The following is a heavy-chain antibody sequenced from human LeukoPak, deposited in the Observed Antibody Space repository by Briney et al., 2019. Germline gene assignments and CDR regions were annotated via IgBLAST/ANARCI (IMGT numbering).Heavy chain of an antibody. CDR2: INPNSSDT. D-gene: IGHD1-7*01. CDR3: ARDYIDPGNYTPLGY. CDR1: GYTFTAYY. V-gene: IGHV1-2*02. J-gene: IGHJ4*02. Sequence: ASVKVSCKASGYTFTAYYVHWVRQAPGQGLEWMGWINPNSSDTSSAQKFQGRVTMTRDTSISTVYMELSRLRSDDTAVYYCARDYIDPGNYTPLGYWGQGTLVTVSS.